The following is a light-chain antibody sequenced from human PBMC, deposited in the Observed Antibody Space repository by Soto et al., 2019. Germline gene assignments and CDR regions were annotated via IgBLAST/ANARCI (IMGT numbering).Light chain of an antibody. CDR3: RQLNSYPQT. CDR1: GGLSRY. Sequence: IQLTQSPSSLSASVGDRVTITCQASGGLSRYLAGYQQKPGKPPKLLVYSASALQSGVPSRFRRSGSGPDFPLTLSSLQPEDSATYFCRQLNSYPQTFGQGTRLQV. V-gene: IGKV1-9*01. CDR2: SAS. J-gene: IGKJ5*01.